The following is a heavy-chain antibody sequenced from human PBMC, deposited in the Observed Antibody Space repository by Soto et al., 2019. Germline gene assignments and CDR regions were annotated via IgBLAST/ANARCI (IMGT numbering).Heavy chain of an antibody. CDR1: EDNSRGFW. V-gene: IGHV4-59*01. CDR3: ARGGASSTGLKP. D-gene: IGHD3-10*01. Sequence: PLNVTSTVSEDNSRGFWGGWIRKPPGKELEWIGFVYYNGNTYYTPALESRVTISVDASKSQFFLQLNSVTVADMFLYYGARGGASSTGLKPWGKGTLVTVSS. J-gene: IGHJ5*02. CDR2: VYYNGNT.